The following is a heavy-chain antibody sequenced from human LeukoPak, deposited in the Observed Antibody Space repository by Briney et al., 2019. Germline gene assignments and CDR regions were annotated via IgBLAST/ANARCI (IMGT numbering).Heavy chain of an antibody. V-gene: IGHV4-61*02. CDR3: GRDLNGVTDP. Sequence: SETLSLTCTVSGGSISSGIYYWSWIRQPAGKGLEWIGRIYSSGNTNYNPSLKSRVTISVDTSENQFSLKLSSVTAADTAMYYCGRDLNGVTDPWGQGTLVTVSS. CDR2: IYSSGNT. J-gene: IGHJ5*02. D-gene: IGHD3-16*02. CDR1: GGSISSGIYY.